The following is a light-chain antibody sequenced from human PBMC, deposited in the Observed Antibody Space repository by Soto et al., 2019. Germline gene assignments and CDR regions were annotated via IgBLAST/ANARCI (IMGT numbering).Light chain of an antibody. CDR2: GAS. Sequence: DSGRTLSSATLSLSPGEGATVSWRASQSVSSNYLPWYQQKPGQAPRLLIYGASTRATGIPARFSGSGSGTDFTLTISSLQPEDFAVYYCQEYDDSPHTFGQGTKLEIK. CDR1: QSVSSNY. CDR3: QEYDDSPHT. J-gene: IGKJ5*01. V-gene: IGKV3D-7*01.